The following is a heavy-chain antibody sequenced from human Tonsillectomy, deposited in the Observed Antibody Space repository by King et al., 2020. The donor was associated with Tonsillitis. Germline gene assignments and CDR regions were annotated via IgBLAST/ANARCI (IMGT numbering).Heavy chain of an antibody. CDR2: INTNTGNP. CDR1: GYMFTSDA. CDR3: ARGRGASHVTLSRYYFDY. V-gene: IGHV7-4-1*02. D-gene: IGHD1-26*01. J-gene: IGHJ4*02. Sequence: VQLVESGSELKKPGASVNVSCKASGYMFTSDALNWVRQAPGQGLEWMGWINTNTGNPTYAQAFTGRFVFTLDTSVSTAFLQISSLKAEDTAIYYCARGRGASHVTLSRYYFDYWGQGTPVTVSS.